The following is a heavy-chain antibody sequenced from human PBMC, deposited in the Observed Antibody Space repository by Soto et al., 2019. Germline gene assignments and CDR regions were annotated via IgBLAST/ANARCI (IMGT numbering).Heavy chain of an antibody. CDR1: GGSFSGYY. CDR3: ARGVTLVRGVIHTPYFDY. D-gene: IGHD3-10*01. Sequence: PSETLSLTCAVYGGSFSGYYWSWIRQPPGKGLEWIGEINHSGSTNYNPSLKSRVTISVDRSKNQFSLKLSSVTAADTAVYYCARGVTLVRGVIHTPYFDYWGQGALVTVSS. J-gene: IGHJ4*02. V-gene: IGHV4-34*01. CDR2: INHSGST.